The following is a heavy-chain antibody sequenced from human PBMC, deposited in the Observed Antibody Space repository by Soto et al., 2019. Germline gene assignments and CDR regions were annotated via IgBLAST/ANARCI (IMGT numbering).Heavy chain of an antibody. CDR3: AHRRLTGARGGFDY. D-gene: IGHD7-27*01. CDR1: GFSLSTRGVA. V-gene: IGHV2-5*02. CDR2: IYWDDDK. J-gene: IGHJ4*02. Sequence: QITLKESGPTLVKPTQTLTLTCTFSGFSLSTRGVAVAWIRHPPVKALEWLAHIYWDDDKRYSPSLKTRLTITRDTSKIQVVLSMTNMDPVDTATYYCAHRRLTGARGGFDYWGQGTLVTVSS.